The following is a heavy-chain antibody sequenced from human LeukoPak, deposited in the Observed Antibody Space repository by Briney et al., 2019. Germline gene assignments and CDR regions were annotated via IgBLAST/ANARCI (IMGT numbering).Heavy chain of an antibody. CDR2: INHSGST. CDR3: ARDKKD. CDR1: GGSFSGYY. Sequence: SETLSLTCVVYGGSFSGYYWSWIRQPPGKGLEWIGEINHSGSTYYNPSLKSRVTISVDTSKNQFSLKLSSVTAADTAVYYCARDKKDWGQGTLVTVSS. J-gene: IGHJ4*02. V-gene: IGHV4-34*01.